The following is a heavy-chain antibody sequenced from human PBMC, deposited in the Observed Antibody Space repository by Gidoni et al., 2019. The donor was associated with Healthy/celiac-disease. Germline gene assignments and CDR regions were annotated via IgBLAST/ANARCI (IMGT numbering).Heavy chain of an antibody. V-gene: IGHV4-39*01. CDR1: GGSISSSSYY. CDR3: ARVTDFDWLAPFDY. D-gene: IGHD3-9*01. J-gene: IGHJ4*02. Sequence: QLQLQESGPGLVKPSETLSLTCTVSGGSISSSSYYWGWIRQPPGKGRAWIGSISYSGSTYYNPSLKSRVTISVDTSKNQFSLKLSSVTAADTAVYYCARVTDFDWLAPFDYWGQGTLVTVSS. CDR2: ISYSGST.